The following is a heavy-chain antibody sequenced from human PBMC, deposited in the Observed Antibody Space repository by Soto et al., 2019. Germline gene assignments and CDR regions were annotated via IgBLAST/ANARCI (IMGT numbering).Heavy chain of an antibody. CDR3: ARVSEGGSYYGGLDY. CDR1: GFTFSSYG. D-gene: IGHD1-26*01. V-gene: IGHV3-33*01. J-gene: IGHJ4*02. CDR2: IWYDGNIK. Sequence: QVQLVESGGGVVQPGRSLRLSCAASGFTFSSYGMHWVRQAPGKGLEWVAVIWYDGNIKYYADSVKGRFTISRDNSKNTLFLQMNSLRAEDTAVYYCARVSEGGSYYGGLDYWGQGPLVTVSS.